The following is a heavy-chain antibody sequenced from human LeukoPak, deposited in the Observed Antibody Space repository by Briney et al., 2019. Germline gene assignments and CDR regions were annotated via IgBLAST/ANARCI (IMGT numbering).Heavy chain of an antibody. CDR3: ARVGTTVTTMYYFDY. J-gene: IGHJ4*02. CDR2: INHSGST. V-gene: IGHV4-34*01. D-gene: IGHD4-11*01. CDR1: GGSFSGYY. Sequence: TSETLSLTCAVYGGSFSGYYWSWIRQPPGKGLEWIGEINHSGSTNYNPSLKSRVTISVDTSKNQFSLKLSSVTAADTAVYYCARVGTTVTTMYYFDYWGQGTLVTVSS.